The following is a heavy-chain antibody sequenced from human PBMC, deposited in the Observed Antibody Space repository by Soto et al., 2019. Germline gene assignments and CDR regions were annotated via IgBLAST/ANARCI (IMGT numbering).Heavy chain of an antibody. CDR1: GYSFTSYW. Sequence: GESLKISCKGSGYSFTSYWIGWVRQMPGKGLEWMGIIYPGDSDTRYSPSFQGQVTISADKSISTAYLQWSSLKASDTAMYYCARRSLGIASPGYPNYYYYYMDVWGKGTTVTVSS. V-gene: IGHV5-51*01. J-gene: IGHJ6*03. CDR2: IYPGDSDT. CDR3: ARRSLGIASPGYPNYYYYYMDV. D-gene: IGHD6-13*01.